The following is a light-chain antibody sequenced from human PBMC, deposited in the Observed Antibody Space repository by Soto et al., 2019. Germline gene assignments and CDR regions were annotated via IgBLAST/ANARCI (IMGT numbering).Light chain of an antibody. J-gene: IGKJ1*01. Sequence: VLTQSPATLSLSPGERANLSCRASPSPYSNLAWYQQKPGQAPRLLIYNASTRATGIPARFSGSGSGTEFTLTINSLQSEDFAVYYCQQYHIWPPWTFGQGSKVEVK. V-gene: IGKV3-15*01. CDR1: PSPYSN. CDR2: NAS. CDR3: QQYHIWPPWT.